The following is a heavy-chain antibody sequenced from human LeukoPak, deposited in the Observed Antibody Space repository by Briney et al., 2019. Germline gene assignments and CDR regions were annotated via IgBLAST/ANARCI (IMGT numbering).Heavy chain of an antibody. CDR2: ISGIGATT. J-gene: IGHJ4*02. CDR1: GFTFNNYA. V-gene: IGHV3-23*01. Sequence: GGSLRLSCAGSGFTFNNYAMSWVRPAPGKGLGWVSAISGIGATTYSADSVKGRVALSRDNSKNTLYLQTSSMRAEDTAVYYCAKDQRFGDLDDYRGQGTLVTVSS. CDR3: AKDQRFGDLDDY. D-gene: IGHD3-10*01.